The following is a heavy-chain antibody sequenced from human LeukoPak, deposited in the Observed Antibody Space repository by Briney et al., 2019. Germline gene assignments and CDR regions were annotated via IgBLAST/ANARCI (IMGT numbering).Heavy chain of an antibody. V-gene: IGHV5-51*01. CDR3: ARQDDGSGSYYNLDY. CDR2: IYPGDSDT. D-gene: IGHD3-10*01. Sequence: GESLKTSCKGSGYSFTSYWIGWVRQMPGKGLEWMGIIYPGDSDTRYSPSFQGQVTISADKSISTAYLQWSSLKASDTAMYYCARQDDGSGSYYNLDYWGQGTLVTVSS. CDR1: GYSFTSYW. J-gene: IGHJ4*02.